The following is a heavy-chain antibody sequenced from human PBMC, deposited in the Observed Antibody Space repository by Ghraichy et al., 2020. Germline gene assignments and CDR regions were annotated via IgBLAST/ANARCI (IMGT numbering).Heavy chain of an antibody. J-gene: IGHJ6*02. CDR3: ARDRMGYGEENYYYYYGMDV. D-gene: IGHD4-17*01. Sequence: SVKVSCKASGGTFSSYAISWVRQAPGQGLEWMGGIIPIFGTANYAQKFQGRVTITTDESTSTAYMELSSLRSEDTAVYYCARDRMGYGEENYYYYYGMDVWGQGTTVTVSS. V-gene: IGHV1-69*05. CDR1: GGTFSSYA. CDR2: IIPIFGTA.